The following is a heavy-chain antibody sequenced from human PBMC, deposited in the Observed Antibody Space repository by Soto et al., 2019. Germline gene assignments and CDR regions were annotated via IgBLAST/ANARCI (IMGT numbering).Heavy chain of an antibody. CDR2: INPSGGHT. CDR1: GDTFTDYY. J-gene: IGHJ4*02. V-gene: IGHV1-46*01. Sequence: QVQLVQSGAEVKKPGASVKVSCKASGDTFTDYYIHWVRQAPGQGLEWMGTINPSGGHTTYAQHYRGIVTMTSNTNNSTRNMARTSLTSEGTAVYYCARVRHVVVVAAALDYWGQGTLVTVSS. CDR3: ARVRHVVVVAAALDY. D-gene: IGHD2-21*02.